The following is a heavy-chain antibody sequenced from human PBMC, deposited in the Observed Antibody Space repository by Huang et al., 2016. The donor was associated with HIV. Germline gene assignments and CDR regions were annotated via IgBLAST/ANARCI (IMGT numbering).Heavy chain of an antibody. CDR3: ATWPPGSQMRAFDI. CDR1: GASISSGSYY. Sequence: QVQLQESGPGLVKHSQTLSLTCTVSGASISSGSYYWTWIRQPAGKGLEWIGQIYTSGSTNYNPSLTNRVPISIDTSKNHFSLRLNSVTAADTAVYYCATWPPGSQMRAFDIWGPGTMITVSS. D-gene: IGHD2-15*01. CDR2: IYTSGST. J-gene: IGHJ3*02. V-gene: IGHV4-61*09.